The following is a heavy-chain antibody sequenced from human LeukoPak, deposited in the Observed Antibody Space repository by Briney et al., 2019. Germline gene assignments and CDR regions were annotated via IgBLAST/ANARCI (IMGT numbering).Heavy chain of an antibody. CDR2: IKSKIDGGTT. CDR1: GFTFSNAW. D-gene: IGHD4-17*01. V-gene: IGHV3-15*01. CDR3: TTSGPYGDYDY. J-gene: IGHJ4*02. Sequence: PGGSLRLSRAASGFTFSNAWMSWVRQAPGKGLEWVGRIKSKIDGGTTDYAAPVKGRFTISRDDSKNTLYLQMNSLKTEDTAVYYCTTSGPYGDYDYWGQGTLVTVSS.